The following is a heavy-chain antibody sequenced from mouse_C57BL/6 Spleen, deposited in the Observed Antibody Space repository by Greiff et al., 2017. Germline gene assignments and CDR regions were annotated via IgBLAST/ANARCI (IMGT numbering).Heavy chain of an antibody. CDR2: IYPGSGST. CDR3: AREGIYYGTPLAMDY. V-gene: IGHV1-55*01. D-gene: IGHD2-1*01. Sequence: QVQLKQPGAELVKPGASVKMSCKASGYTFTSYWITWVKQRPGQGLEWIGDIYPGSGSTNYNEKFKSKATLTVDTSSSTAYMQLSSLTSEDSAVYYCAREGIYYGTPLAMDYWGQGTSVTVSS. CDR1: GYTFTSYW. J-gene: IGHJ4*01.